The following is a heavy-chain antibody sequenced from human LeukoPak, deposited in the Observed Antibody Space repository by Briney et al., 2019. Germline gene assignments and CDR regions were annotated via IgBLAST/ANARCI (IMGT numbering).Heavy chain of an antibody. CDR1: GGSISSHY. CDR3: AKGHYDKMTGYNTNGFDI. D-gene: IGHD3-9*01. J-gene: IGHJ3*02. CDR2: SDYSGNI. Sequence: PSETLSLTCSVSGGSISSHYWSYIRQSPGKGLELIAYSDYSGNINYNPSLKSRTTIVVDTSKNQFSLNLTSVTAADTAVYYCAKGHYDKMTGYNTNGFDIWGQGTMVTVSS. V-gene: IGHV4-59*11.